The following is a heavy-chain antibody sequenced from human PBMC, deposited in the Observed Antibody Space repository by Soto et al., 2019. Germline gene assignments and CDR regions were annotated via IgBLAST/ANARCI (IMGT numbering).Heavy chain of an antibody. Sequence: SVKVSCKASGGTFSSYAISWVRQAPGQGLEWMGGIIPIFGTANYAQKFQGRVTITADESTSTAYMELSSLRSEDTAVYYCARELGYYDSSGYSKYYFDYWGQGTLVTV. CDR2: IIPIFGTA. CDR1: GGTFSSYA. V-gene: IGHV1-69*13. J-gene: IGHJ4*02. CDR3: ARELGYYDSSGYSKYYFDY. D-gene: IGHD3-22*01.